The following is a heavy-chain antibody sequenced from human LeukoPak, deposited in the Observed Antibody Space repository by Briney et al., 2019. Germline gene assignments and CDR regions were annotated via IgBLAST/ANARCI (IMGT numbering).Heavy chain of an antibody. D-gene: IGHD1-26*01. J-gene: IGHJ4*02. V-gene: IGHV3-23*01. CDR2: ISGSGGST. CDR3: AKDQGGSYYDY. CDR1: GFTFSSYS. Sequence: GGSLRLSCAASGFTFSSYSMNWVRQAPGKGLEWVSAISGSGGSTYYADSVKGRFTISRDNSKNTLYLQMNSLRAEDTAVYYCAKDQGGSYYDYWGQGTLVTVSS.